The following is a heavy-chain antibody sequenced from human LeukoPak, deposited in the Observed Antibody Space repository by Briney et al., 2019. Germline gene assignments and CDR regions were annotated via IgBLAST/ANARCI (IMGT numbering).Heavy chain of an antibody. J-gene: IGHJ4*02. V-gene: IGHV4-59*08. Sequence: SETLSLTCTVSGGSISSYYWSWIRQPPGKGLEWIGYIYYSGSTNYNPSLKSRVTTSVDTSKNQFSLKLSSVTAADTAVYYCARHSPYYYGSGNFDYWGQGTLVTVSS. CDR3: ARHSPYYYGSGNFDY. CDR2: IYYSGST. CDR1: GGSISSYY. D-gene: IGHD3-10*01.